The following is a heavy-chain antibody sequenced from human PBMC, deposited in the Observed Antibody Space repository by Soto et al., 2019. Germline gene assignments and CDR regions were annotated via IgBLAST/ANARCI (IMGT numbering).Heavy chain of an antibody. D-gene: IGHD3-3*01. CDR3: AKGSIEYYDFWSGYYKAESFDY. Sequence: EVQLLESGGGLVQPGGSLRLSCAASGFTFSSYAMSWVRQAPGKGLEWVSAISGSGGSTYYADSVKGRFTISRDNSKNTLYLQMNSLRAEDTAVYYCAKGSIEYYDFWSGYYKAESFDYWGQGTLVTVSS. V-gene: IGHV3-23*01. CDR1: GFTFSSYA. CDR2: ISGSGGST. J-gene: IGHJ4*02.